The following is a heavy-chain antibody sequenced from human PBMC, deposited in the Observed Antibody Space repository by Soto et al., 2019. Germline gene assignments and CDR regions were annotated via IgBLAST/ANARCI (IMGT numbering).Heavy chain of an antibody. Sequence: SETLSLTCAVSGGSISSSNWWSWVRQPPGKGLEWIGEIYHSGSTNYNPSLKSRVTISVDKSKNQFSLKLSSVTAADTAVYYCARVTPYYDILTGYFDYWGQGTLVTVSS. J-gene: IGHJ4*02. CDR3: ARVTPYYDILTGYFDY. CDR1: GGSISSSNW. D-gene: IGHD3-9*01. CDR2: IYHSGST. V-gene: IGHV4-4*02.